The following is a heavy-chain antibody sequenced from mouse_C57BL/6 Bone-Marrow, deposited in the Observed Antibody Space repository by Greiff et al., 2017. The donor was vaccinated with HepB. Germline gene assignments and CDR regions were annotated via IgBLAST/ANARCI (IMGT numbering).Heavy chain of an antibody. CDR2: INPSTGGT. Sequence: EVQLQQSGPELVKPGASVKISCKASGYSFTGYYMNWVKQSPEKSLEWIGEINPSTGGTTYNQKFKAKATLTVDKSSSTAYMQLKSLTSEDSAVYYCARYYYGGGFAYWGQGTLVTVSA. D-gene: IGHD1-1*01. CDR1: GYSFTGYY. V-gene: IGHV1-42*01. J-gene: IGHJ3*01. CDR3: ARYYYGGGFAY.